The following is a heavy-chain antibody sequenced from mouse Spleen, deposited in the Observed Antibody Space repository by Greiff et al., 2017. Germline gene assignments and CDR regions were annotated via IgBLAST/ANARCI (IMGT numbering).Heavy chain of an antibody. CDR2: IHPNSGST. V-gene: IGHV1-64*01. J-gene: IGHJ2*01. CDR1: GYTFTSYW. D-gene: IGHD3-2*02. Sequence: QVQLKQPGAELVKPGASVKLSCKASGYTFTSYWMHWVKQRPGQGLEWIGMIHPNSGSTNYNEKFKSKATLTVDKSSSTAYMQLSSLTSEDSAVYYCARERLGYFDYWGQGTTLTVSS. CDR3: ARERLGYFDY.